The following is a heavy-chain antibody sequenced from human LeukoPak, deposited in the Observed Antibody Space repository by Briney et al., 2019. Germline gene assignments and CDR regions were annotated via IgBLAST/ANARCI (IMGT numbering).Heavy chain of an antibody. CDR3: ARETYYYGSGSWYYFDY. V-gene: IGHV3-48*03. D-gene: IGHD3-10*01. CDR1: GFTFSSYE. J-gene: IGHJ4*02. CDR2: LSSSGSTI. Sequence: GGSLRLSCAASGFTFSSYEMNWVRQAPGKGLEWVSYLSSSGSTIYYADSVKGRFTISRDNAKNSLYLQMNSLRAEDTAVYYCARETYYYGSGSWYYFDYWGQGTLVTVSS.